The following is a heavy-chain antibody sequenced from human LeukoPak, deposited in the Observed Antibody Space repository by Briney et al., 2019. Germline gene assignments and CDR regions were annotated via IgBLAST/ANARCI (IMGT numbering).Heavy chain of an antibody. CDR2: ISGSGGST. J-gene: IGHJ6*04. CDR3: AKAGYCSGGSCYFYYYGMDV. V-gene: IGHV3-23*01. CDR1: GFTFSSYA. D-gene: IGHD2-15*01. Sequence: PGGSLRLSCAASGFTFSSYAMSWVRQAPGKGLEWVSAISGSGGSTYCADSVKGRFTISRDNSKNTLYLQMNSLRAEDTAVYYCAKAGYCSGGSCYFYYYGMDVWGKGTTVTVSS.